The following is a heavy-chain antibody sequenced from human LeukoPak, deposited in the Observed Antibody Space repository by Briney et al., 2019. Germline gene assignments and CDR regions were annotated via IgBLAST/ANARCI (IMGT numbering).Heavy chain of an antibody. Sequence: SETLSLTCTVSGGSISSYYWSWLRQPPGKGLEWIGCIYYSGSTNYNPSLKSRVTISVDTSKNQFSLKLSSVTAADTAVYYCASRGTVGHYYMDVWGKGTTVTVSS. J-gene: IGHJ6*03. CDR1: GGSISSYY. CDR3: ASRGTVGHYYMDV. D-gene: IGHD3/OR15-3a*01. CDR2: IYYSGST. V-gene: IGHV4-59*01.